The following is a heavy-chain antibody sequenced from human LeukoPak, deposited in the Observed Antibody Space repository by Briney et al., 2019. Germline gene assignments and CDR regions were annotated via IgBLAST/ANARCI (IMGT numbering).Heavy chain of an antibody. V-gene: IGHV4-34*01. CDR3: ARLATLSTVAARGRTWFDA. D-gene: IGHD6-6*01. CDR1: SGSFSGYY. Sequence: PSETLSLTCAVYSGSFSGYYWSWIRQAPGKGLEWIGEINHSGSTNYNPSLRTRVTISVDTSKNQFSLKLSSVTAADTAVYYCARLATLSTVAARGRTWFDAWGQGTLVTVSS. CDR2: INHSGST. J-gene: IGHJ5*02.